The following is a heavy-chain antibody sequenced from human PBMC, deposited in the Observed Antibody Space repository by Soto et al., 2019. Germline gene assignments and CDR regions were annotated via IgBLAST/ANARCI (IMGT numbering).Heavy chain of an antibody. CDR3: GGLDFLLVPAAMPRYYYKGRDV. Sequence: GESLKISCKGSGYSFTSYWIGWVRQMPGKGLEWMGIIYPGDSDTRYSPSFQGQVTISADKSISTAYLQWSSLKASDTAMYYCGGLDFLLVPAAMPRYYYKGRDVGGKETRATLSS. CDR1: GYSFTSYW. CDR2: IYPGDSDT. J-gene: IGHJ6*04. V-gene: IGHV5-51*01. D-gene: IGHD2-2*03.